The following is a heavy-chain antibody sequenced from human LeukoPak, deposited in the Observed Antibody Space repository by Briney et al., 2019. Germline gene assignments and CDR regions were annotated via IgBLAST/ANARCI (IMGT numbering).Heavy chain of an antibody. D-gene: IGHD1-1*01. J-gene: IGHJ6*03. V-gene: IGHV6-1*01. CDR1: GDSVSGSFVA. CDR2: TYYRSNWST. Sequence: SQTLSLTCAISGDSVSGSFVAWHWVRQSPSRGLEWLARTYYRSNWSTDYAVSVKGRIIVNADTSKNQFSLQLNSVTPEDTAVYYCARFTTGTTGRNYYYYMDVWGKGTTVTVSS. CDR3: ARFTTGTTGRNYYYYMDV.